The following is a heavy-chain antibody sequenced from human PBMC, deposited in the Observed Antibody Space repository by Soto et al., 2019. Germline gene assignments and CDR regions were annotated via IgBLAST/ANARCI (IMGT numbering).Heavy chain of an antibody. CDR2: IIPIFGTA. CDR3: ARDRYYGSIFAFDI. J-gene: IGHJ3*02. CDR1: GGTFSSYA. Sequence: SVKVSCKASGGTFSSYAISWVRQAPGQGLEWMGGIIPIFGTANYAQKFQGRVTITADESTSTAYMELSSLRSEDTAVYYCARDRYYGSIFAFDIWGQGTMVTV. D-gene: IGHD3-10*01. V-gene: IGHV1-69*13.